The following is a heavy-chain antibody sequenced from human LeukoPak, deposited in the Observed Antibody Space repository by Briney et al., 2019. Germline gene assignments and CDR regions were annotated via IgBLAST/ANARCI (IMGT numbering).Heavy chain of an antibody. CDR3: ARAGKRNYYYYYMDV. CDR2: ISSSSSYI. V-gene: IGHV3-21*01. CDR1: GFTFSSYS. Sequence: GGSLRLSCAASGFTFSSYSMNWVRQAPGKGLEWVSSISSSSSYIYYADSVKGRFTISRDNAKNSLYLQMNSLRAEDTAVYYCARAGKRNYYYYYMDVWGKGTTVTISS. J-gene: IGHJ6*03.